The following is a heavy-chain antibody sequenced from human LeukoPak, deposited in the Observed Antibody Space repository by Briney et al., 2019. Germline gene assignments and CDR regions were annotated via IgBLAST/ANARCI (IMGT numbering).Heavy chain of an antibody. D-gene: IGHD4-11*01. V-gene: IGHV3-30-3*01. J-gene: IGHJ2*01. CDR3: ARDGDGYSNYGYFDL. CDR1: AFTFSTYA. CDR2: ISYDGSNK. Sequence: PRGFLRLSCTAPAFTFSTYAVHWVRQAPCKGLEWVAVISYDGSNKYYADSVKGRFTISRDNSKNTLYLQMNSLRAEDTAVYYCARDGDGYSNYGYFDLWGRGTLVTVSS.